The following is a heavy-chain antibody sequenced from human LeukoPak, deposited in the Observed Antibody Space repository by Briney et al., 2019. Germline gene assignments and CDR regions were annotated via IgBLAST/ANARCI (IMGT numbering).Heavy chain of an antibody. CDR3: ARGSGGY. D-gene: IGHD3-10*01. Sequence: NPSETLSLTCAVSGGSISSGGYSWSWIRQPPGKGLEWIGYIYHSGSTYYNPSLKSRVTISVDTSKNQFSLKLSSVTAADTAVYYCARGSGGYWGQGTLVTVSS. CDR1: GGSISSGGYS. J-gene: IGHJ4*02. CDR2: IYHSGST. V-gene: IGHV4-30-2*05.